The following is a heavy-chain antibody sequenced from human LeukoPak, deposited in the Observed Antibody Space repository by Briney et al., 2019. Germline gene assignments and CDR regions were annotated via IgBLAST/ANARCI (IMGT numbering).Heavy chain of an antibody. CDR1: GGTFSSYA. Sequence: ASVKVSCKASGGTFSSYAISWVRQAPGQGLEWMGGIIPIFGTANYAQKFQGRVTITADESTSTAYMELSSLRSEDTAVYYCARSSRYHDSSGLQAYYFDYWGQGTLVTVSS. D-gene: IGHD3-22*01. CDR2: IIPIFGTA. J-gene: IGHJ4*02. V-gene: IGHV1-69*13. CDR3: ARSSRYHDSSGLQAYYFDY.